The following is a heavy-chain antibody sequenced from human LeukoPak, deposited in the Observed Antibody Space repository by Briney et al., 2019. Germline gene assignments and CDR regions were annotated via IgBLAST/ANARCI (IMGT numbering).Heavy chain of an antibody. Sequence: GGSLRFSCAASGFTFSSYWMHWVRQAPGKGLVWVSRINSDGSSTSYADSVKGRFTISRDNAKNTLYLQMNSLRAEDTAVYYCVSGSGYYLDYWGQGTLVTVSS. CDR3: VSGSGYYLDY. J-gene: IGHJ4*02. D-gene: IGHD3-22*01. CDR1: GFTFSSYW. V-gene: IGHV3-74*01. CDR2: INSDGSST.